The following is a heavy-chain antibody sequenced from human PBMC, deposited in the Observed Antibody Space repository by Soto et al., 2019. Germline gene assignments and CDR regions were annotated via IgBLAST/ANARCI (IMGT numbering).Heavy chain of an antibody. J-gene: IGHJ4*02. CDR3: ARELERVFDY. D-gene: IGHD1-1*01. V-gene: IGHV3-30*04. CDR2: IAYDGRNK. Sequence: QVQLVESGGGVVQPGRSLRLSCAASGFTFSSYAMHWVRQAPGKGLEWVAVIAYDGRNKYYADSVKGRFTICRDNSKKELYLQMNSVRLEHTAVYYCARELERVFDYWRQATLVTVSS. CDR1: GFTFSSYA.